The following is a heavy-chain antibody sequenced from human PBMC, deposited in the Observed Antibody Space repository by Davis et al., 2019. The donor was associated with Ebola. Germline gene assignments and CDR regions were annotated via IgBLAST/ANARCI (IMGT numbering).Heavy chain of an antibody. CDR1: GGSFSGYF. Sequence: MPGGSLRLSCSVSGGSFSGYFWNWIRQSPGKGLEWIAEINHNGNIHYNGALEGRATISVDTSKNQFSLMLNSVTAADTAVYYCARNIIEVPAALGIWGQGTMVTIS. CDR2: INHNGNI. CDR3: ARNIIEVPAALGI. D-gene: IGHD2-2*01. J-gene: IGHJ3*02. V-gene: IGHV4-34*01.